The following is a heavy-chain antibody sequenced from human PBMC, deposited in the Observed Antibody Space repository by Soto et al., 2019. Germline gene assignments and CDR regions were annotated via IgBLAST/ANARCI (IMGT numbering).Heavy chain of an antibody. CDR2: ISGSGGST. CDR3: AKDSPPYYYDSSGYYSLGY. J-gene: IGHJ4*02. Sequence: GGSLRLSCAASGFTFSSYAMSWVRQAPGKGLEWVSAISGSGGSTYYADSVKGRFTISRDNSKNTLYLQMNSLRAEDTAVYYCAKDSPPYYYDSSGYYSLGYWGQGTLVTVSS. V-gene: IGHV3-23*01. D-gene: IGHD3-22*01. CDR1: GFTFSSYA.